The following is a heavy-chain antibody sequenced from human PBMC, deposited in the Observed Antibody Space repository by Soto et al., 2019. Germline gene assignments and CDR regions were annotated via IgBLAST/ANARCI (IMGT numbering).Heavy chain of an antibody. Sequence: QVQLQESGPGLVKPSQTLSLTCTVSGGSISSGGYYWSWIRQHPGKGLEWIGYIYYSGSTYYNPSLKSRVTISVDTSKNQFSLKLSSVTAADTAVYYCARGRGRGDFWSGYYTGDYFDYWGQGTLVTVSS. J-gene: IGHJ4*02. CDR3: ARGRGRGDFWSGYYTGDYFDY. CDR1: GGSISSGGYY. V-gene: IGHV4-31*03. D-gene: IGHD3-3*01. CDR2: IYYSGST.